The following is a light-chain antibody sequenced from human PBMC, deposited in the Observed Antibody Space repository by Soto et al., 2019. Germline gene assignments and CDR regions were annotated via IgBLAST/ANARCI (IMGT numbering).Light chain of an antibody. CDR3: QQYGSSPKT. Sequence: EIVLTQSPGTLSLSPGERATLSCRASQSISSNYLAWYQQKPGQAPRLLIHGASNRATGIPDRFSGSGSGTDFTLTISRLEPEDFAVYYCQQYGSSPKTFGQGTKLEIK. V-gene: IGKV3-20*01. CDR2: GAS. J-gene: IGKJ1*01. CDR1: QSISSNY.